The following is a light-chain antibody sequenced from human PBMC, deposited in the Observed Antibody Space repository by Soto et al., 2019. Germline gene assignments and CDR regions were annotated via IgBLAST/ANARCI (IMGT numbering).Light chain of an antibody. V-gene: IGKV3-20*01. CDR1: QSVSSSY. CDR3: QQYGRSWWT. CDR2: GAS. Sequence: EIVLTQSPGTLSLSPGERATLSCRTSQSVSSSYLAWYQQKPGQAPRLLIDGASSRSTGIPDRFSGSGSGTDFTLTISRLEPEDFAVYYCQQYGRSWWTFGQGTKVEIK. J-gene: IGKJ1*01.